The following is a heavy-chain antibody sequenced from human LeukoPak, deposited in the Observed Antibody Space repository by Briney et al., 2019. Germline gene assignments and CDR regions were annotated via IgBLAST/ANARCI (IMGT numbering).Heavy chain of an antibody. V-gene: IGHV1-18*01. CDR3: ARDRPYVLWFGELPQHNWFDP. CDR2: ISAYNGNT. D-gene: IGHD3-10*01. CDR1: GYTFTSYS. Sequence: ASVKVSCKASGYTFTSYSISWVRQAPGQGLEWMGWISAYNGNTNYAQKLQGRVTMTTDTSTSTAYMELRSLRSDDTAVYYCARDRPYVLWFGELPQHNWFDPWGQGTLVTVSS. J-gene: IGHJ5*02.